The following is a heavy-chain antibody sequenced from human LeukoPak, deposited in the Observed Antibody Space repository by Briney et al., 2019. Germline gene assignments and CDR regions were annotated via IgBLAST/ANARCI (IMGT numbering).Heavy chain of an antibody. CDR1: GGTFSSYA. D-gene: IGHD3-9*01. Sequence: ASVKVSCKASGGTFSSYAISWVRQAPGQGLEWMGGIIPIFGTANYAQKFQGRVTITADESTSTAYMELSSLRSEDTAVYYCARVRDYYDILTGYHNHYGKDVWGKGTTVTVSS. CDR2: IIPIFGTA. CDR3: ARVRDYYDILTGYHNHYGKDV. V-gene: IGHV1-69*13. J-gene: IGHJ6*04.